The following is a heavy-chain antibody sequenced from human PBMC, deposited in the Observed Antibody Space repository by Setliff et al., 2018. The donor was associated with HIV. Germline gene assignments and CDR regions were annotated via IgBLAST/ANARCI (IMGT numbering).Heavy chain of an antibody. CDR3: ARVFVDTAVLRVLEYYFDS. CDR1: GGSFSGYC. D-gene: IGHD5-18*01. V-gene: IGHV4-34*01. CDR2: IQHSGRT. J-gene: IGHJ4*02. Sequence: SETLSLTCAVYGGSFSGYCWSWIRQPPGKGLEWIGEIQHSGRTNYNPSLKSRVTKSVDTSKNQFSLKLSSVTAADTAVYYCARVFVDTAVLRVLEYYFDSWGRGTLVTVSS.